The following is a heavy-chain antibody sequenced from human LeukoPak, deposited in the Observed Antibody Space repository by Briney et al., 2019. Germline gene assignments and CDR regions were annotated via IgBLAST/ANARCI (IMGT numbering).Heavy chain of an antibody. CDR2: INPNSGGT. D-gene: IGHD3-10*01. CDR1: GYTFTGYY. V-gene: IGHV1-2*02. J-gene: IGHJ3*02. Sequence: AASVKVSCKASGYTFTGYYMHWVRQAPGQGLEWMGWINPNSGGTNYAQKFQGRVTMTRDTSISTAYMELSRLRSDDTAVYYCARGRAYGSGSYAFDIWGQGTMVTVSS. CDR3: ARGRAYGSGSYAFDI.